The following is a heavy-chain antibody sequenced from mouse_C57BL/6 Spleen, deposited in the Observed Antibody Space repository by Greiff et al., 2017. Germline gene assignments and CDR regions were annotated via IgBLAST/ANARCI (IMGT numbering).Heavy chain of an antibody. Sequence: QVQLQQSGPELVKPGASVKISCKASGYAFSSSWMNWVKQRPGKGLEWIGRIYPGAGDTNYNRKFKGKATLTAYKSSSTAYMQLSSLTSEDSAVYFFARDYSNSFAYWGQGTLVTVSA. V-gene: IGHV1-82*01. CDR1: GYAFSSSW. CDR3: ARDYSNSFAY. J-gene: IGHJ3*01. CDR2: IYPGAGDT. D-gene: IGHD2-5*01.